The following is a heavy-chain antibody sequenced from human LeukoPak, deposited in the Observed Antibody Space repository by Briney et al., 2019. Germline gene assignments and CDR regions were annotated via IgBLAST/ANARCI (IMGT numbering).Heavy chain of an antibody. D-gene: IGHD6-6*01. CDR2: INSDGSST. J-gene: IGHJ5*02. V-gene: IGHV3-74*01. CDR1: GFTFSSYA. Sequence: AGGSLRLSCAASGFTFSSYAMSWVRQAPGKGLVWVSRINSDGSSTSYADSVKGRFTISRDNAKNTLYLQMNSLRAEDTAVYYCARDRSSSSLDNWFDPWGQGTLVTVSS. CDR3: ARDRSSSSLDNWFDP.